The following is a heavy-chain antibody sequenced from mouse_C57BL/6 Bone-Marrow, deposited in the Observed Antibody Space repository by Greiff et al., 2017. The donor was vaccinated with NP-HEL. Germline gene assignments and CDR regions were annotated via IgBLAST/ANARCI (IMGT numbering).Heavy chain of an antibody. Sequence: VQLQQSGAELVRPGTSVKVSCKASGYAFTNYLIEWVKQRPGQGLEWIGVINPGSGGTNYNEKFKGKATLTADKSSSTAYMQLSSLTSEDSAVYFCAREGDGYYVPFAYWGQGTLVTVSA. J-gene: IGHJ3*01. CDR2: INPGSGGT. V-gene: IGHV1-54*01. CDR3: AREGDGYYVPFAY. CDR1: GYAFTNYL. D-gene: IGHD2-3*01.